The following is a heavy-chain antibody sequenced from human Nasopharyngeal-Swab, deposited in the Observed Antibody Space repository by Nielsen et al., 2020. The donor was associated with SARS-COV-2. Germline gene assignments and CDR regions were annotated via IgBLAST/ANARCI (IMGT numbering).Heavy chain of an antibody. CDR1: GYPINSGYY. V-gene: IGHV4-38-2*01. CDR2: IYHSGST. Sequence: SETLSLTCSVSGYPINSGYYWGCIRQPPGKGLEWIGSIYHSGSTYYNPSLKSRVTISVDTSKNQFSLRLTSVTAADTAVYYCARNIGHSPAPFEYWGQGTRVTVSS. J-gene: IGHJ4*02. CDR3: ARNIGHSPAPFEY. D-gene: IGHD2/OR15-2a*01.